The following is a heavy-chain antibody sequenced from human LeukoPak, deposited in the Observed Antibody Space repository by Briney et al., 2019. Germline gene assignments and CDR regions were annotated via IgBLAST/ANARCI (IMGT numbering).Heavy chain of an antibody. CDR1: GGSISTSNYY. J-gene: IGHJ6*03. V-gene: IGHV4-39*07. CDR3: ARRSGSGSYYPYYYYYYMDV. Sequence: SETLSLTCTVSGGSISTSNYYWGWIRQPPGKGLEWIGNIFYSGSTYYSPSLKSRVTISVDTSKNQFSLKLSSVTAADTAVYYCARRSGSGSYYPYYYYYYMDVWGKGTTVTISS. CDR2: IFYSGST. D-gene: IGHD3-10*01.